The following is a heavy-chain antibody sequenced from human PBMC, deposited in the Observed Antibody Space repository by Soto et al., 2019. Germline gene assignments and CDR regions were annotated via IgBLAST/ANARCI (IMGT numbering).Heavy chain of an antibody. CDR3: ARSLHPYYYGMDV. Sequence: PSETLSLTCTVSGGSISSGDYYWSWIRQPPGKGLEWIGYIYYSGSTNYNPSLKSRVTISVDTSKNQFSLKLSSVTAADTAVYYCARSLHPYYYGMDVWGQGTTVTVSS. J-gene: IGHJ6*02. D-gene: IGHD4-4*01. CDR1: GGSISSGDYY. V-gene: IGHV4-61*08. CDR2: IYYSGST.